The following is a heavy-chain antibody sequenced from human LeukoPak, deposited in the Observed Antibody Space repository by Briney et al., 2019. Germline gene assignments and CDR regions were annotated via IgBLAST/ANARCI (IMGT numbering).Heavy chain of an antibody. CDR3: ATLISGWSLY. V-gene: IGHV3-20*04. D-gene: IGHD6-19*01. J-gene: IGHJ4*02. CDR1: GFTFDDYG. CDR2: INWNGGST. Sequence: GGSLRLSCAASGFTFDDYGMSWVRQAPGKGLEWVSGINWNGGSTGYADSVKGRFTISRDNAKNTLYLQMNSLRAEDTAVYYCATLISGWSLYWGQGTLVTVSS.